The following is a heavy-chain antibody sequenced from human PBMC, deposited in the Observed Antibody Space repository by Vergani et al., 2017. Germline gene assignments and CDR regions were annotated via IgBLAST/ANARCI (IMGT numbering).Heavy chain of an antibody. CDR1: GYTLTELS. Sequence: QVQLVQSGAEVKKPGASVKVSCKVSGYTLTELSMHWVRQAPGKGLEWMGGFDPEDGETIYAQKFQGRVTMTEDTSTDTAYMELSSLRSEDTAVYYCATSEMATIGNPRQIDYWGQGTLVTVSS. CDR3: ATSEMATIGNPRQIDY. CDR2: FDPEDGET. D-gene: IGHD5-24*01. V-gene: IGHV1-24*01. J-gene: IGHJ4*02.